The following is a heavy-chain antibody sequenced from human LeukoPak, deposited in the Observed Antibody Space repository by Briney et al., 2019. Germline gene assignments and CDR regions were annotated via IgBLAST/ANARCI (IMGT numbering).Heavy chain of an antibody. CDR2: MIHIFGTA. J-gene: IGHJ3*02. D-gene: IGHD2-2*01. Sequence: SVKVSCKASGGTFSSYAIRWVRQAPGQGLEWMGGMIHIFGTANYAQKLQGRVTITADESTSTAYMELSSLRSEDTAVYYRARDPGGYCSSTSCYAASGDAFDIWGQGTMVTVSS. V-gene: IGHV1-69*13. CDR1: GGTFSSYA. CDR3: ARDPGGYCSSTSCYAASGDAFDI.